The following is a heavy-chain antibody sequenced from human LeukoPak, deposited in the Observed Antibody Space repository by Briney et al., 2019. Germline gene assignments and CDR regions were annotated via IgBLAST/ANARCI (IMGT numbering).Heavy chain of an antibody. CDR3: ARVLREIQLWSGPYYYYYMDV. CDR2: ISSSGSTI. J-gene: IGHJ6*03. Sequence: GGSLRLSCAASGFTFSDYYMSWIRQAPGKGLEWVSYISSSGSTIYYADSVKGRFTISRDNAKNSLYLQMSSLRAEDTAVYYCARVLREIQLWSGPYYYYYMDVWGKGTTVTVSS. CDR1: GFTFSDYY. V-gene: IGHV3-11*04. D-gene: IGHD5-18*01.